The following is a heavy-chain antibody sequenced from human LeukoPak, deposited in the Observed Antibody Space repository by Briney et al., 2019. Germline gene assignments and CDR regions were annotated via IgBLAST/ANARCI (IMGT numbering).Heavy chain of an antibody. CDR3: ARGGGQWQQLLGGDYYHYMDV. V-gene: IGHV4-34*01. D-gene: IGHD6-13*01. Sequence: SETLSLTCAVYGGSFSGYYWSWIRQPPGKGLEWIGEINHSGSTNYNPSLKSRVTISVDTSKNQFSLKLSSVTAADTAVYYCARGGGQWQQLLGGDYYHYMDVWGKGTTVTVSS. CDR2: INHSGST. CDR1: GGSFSGYY. J-gene: IGHJ6*03.